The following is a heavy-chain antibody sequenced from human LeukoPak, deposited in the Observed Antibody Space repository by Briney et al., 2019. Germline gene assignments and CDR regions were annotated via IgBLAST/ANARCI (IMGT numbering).Heavy chain of an antibody. CDR1: GGSISSSSYY. CDR3: ARGRTYYDFWSGYSAYYFDY. J-gene: IGHJ4*02. Sequence: PSETLSLTCTVSGGSISSSSYYWGWIRQPPGKGLEWIGSIYYSGSTYYNPSLKSRVTISVDTSKNQFSLKLSSVTAADTAVYYCARGRTYYDFWSGYSAYYFDYWGQGTLVTVSS. V-gene: IGHV4-39*01. D-gene: IGHD3-3*01. CDR2: IYYSGST.